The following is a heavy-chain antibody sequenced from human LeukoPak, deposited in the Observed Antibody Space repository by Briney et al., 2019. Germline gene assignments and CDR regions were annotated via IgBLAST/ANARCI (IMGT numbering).Heavy chain of an antibody. J-gene: IGHJ4*02. CDR1: GGSISSYY. D-gene: IGHD2/OR15-2a*01. CDR2: IYYSGST. CDR3: AREVKVGNTGYYFDY. V-gene: IGHV4-59*01. Sequence: SETLSLTCTVSGGSISSYYWSWIRQPPGKGLEWIGYIYYSGSTNYNPSLKSRVTISVDTSKNQFSLKLSSVTAADTAVYYCAREVKVGNTGYYFDYWGQGTLVTVSS.